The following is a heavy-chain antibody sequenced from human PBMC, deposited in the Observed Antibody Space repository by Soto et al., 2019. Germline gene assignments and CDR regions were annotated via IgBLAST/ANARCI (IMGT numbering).Heavy chain of an antibody. D-gene: IGHD3-22*01. CDR3: ARGGDGFNSNAFDL. J-gene: IGHJ3*01. V-gene: IGHV1-2*02. CDR2: INANSGGT. Sequence: RASVKVSCKASGYSFTGYFIHWVRQAPGQGLEWMGWINANSGGTRYAQKFQGRVTMTRDPSISTAYMDLSSLRSDDTAVYYCARGGDGFNSNAFDLWGQGTMVTVS. CDR1: GYSFTGYF.